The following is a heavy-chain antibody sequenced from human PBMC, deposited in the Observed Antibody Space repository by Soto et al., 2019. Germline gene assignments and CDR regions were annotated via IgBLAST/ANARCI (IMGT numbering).Heavy chain of an antibody. CDR3: ARFDTSRWDPGALDV. CDR1: GYTYSTYG. V-gene: IGHV1-18*04. Sequence: AASVKVSCKTSGYTYSTYGVNWVRQAPGQGLEWMGWISGYNGNANYAEKFKGRVSMTSDTSSKTAFMELRGLSSDDTAVYYCARFDTSRWDPGALDVWGQGTMVTVSS. CDR2: ISGYNGNA. D-gene: IGHD6-19*01. J-gene: IGHJ3*01.